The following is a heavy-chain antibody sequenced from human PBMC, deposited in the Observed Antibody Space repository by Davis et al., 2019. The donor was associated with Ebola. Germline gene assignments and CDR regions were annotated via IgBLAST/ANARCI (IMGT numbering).Heavy chain of an antibody. CDR3: ARDKGSGYGDFDY. J-gene: IGHJ4*02. CDR1: GFTFSSYA. Sequence: PGGSLRLSCAASGFTFSSYAMSWVRQAPGKGLEWVSAISGSGGSTYYADSVKGRFTISRDNSKNTLYLQMNSLRPEDTAVYYCARDKGSGYGDFDYWGQGTLVTVSS. CDR2: ISGSGGST. D-gene: IGHD3-22*01. V-gene: IGHV3-23*01.